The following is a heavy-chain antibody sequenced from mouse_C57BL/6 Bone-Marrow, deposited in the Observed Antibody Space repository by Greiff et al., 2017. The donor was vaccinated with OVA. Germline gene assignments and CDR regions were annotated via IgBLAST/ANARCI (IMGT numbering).Heavy chain of an antibody. CDR1: GYTFTSYW. V-gene: IGHV1-50*01. CDR3: ARSFLYSNYVWFAY. D-gene: IGHD2-5*01. Sequence: QVQLQQPGAELVKPGASVKLSCKASGYTFTSYWMQWVKQRPGQGLEWIGEIDPSDSYTNYNQKFKGKATLTVDTSSSTAYMQLSSLTSEDSAVYYCARSFLYSNYVWFAYWGQGTLVTVSA. CDR2: IDPSDSYT. J-gene: IGHJ3*01.